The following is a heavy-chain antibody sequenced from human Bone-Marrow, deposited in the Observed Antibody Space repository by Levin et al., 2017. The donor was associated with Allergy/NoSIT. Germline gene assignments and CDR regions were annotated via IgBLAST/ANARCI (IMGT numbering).Heavy chain of an antibody. CDR2: ISGSGSST. Sequence: SCAASGFTFNSYALSWVRQAPGKGLEWVSAISGSGSSTYYADSVKGRFTISRDNSKTTLYLQMNSLRAEDTAVYYCAKGAGWVAGAVALIRGQGTLVTVSS. J-gene: IGHJ4*02. CDR1: GFTFNSYA. D-gene: IGHD6-19*01. V-gene: IGHV3-23*01. CDR3: AKGAGWVAGAVALI.